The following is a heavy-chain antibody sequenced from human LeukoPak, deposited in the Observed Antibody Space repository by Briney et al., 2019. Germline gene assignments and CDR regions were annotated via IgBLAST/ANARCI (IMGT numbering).Heavy chain of an antibody. J-gene: IGHJ3*02. CDR2: IYYSGST. V-gene: IGHV4-39*01. CDR1: GGSISSSSYY. CDR3: ARHVSRYDFWSGIVGDAFDI. D-gene: IGHD3-3*01. Sequence: PSETLSLTCTVSGGSISSSSYYWGWIRQPPGTGLEWIGSIYYSGSTYYTPSLKSRVTISVDTSKNQFSLKLSSVTAADTAVYYCARHVSRYDFWSGIVGDAFDIWGQGTMVTVSS.